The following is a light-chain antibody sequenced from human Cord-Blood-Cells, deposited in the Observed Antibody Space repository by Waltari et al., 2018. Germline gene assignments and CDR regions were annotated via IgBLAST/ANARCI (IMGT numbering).Light chain of an antibody. CDR1: QSVSSSY. CDR2: GAS. CDR3: KQYGSSTT. V-gene: IGKV3-20*01. Sequence: EIVLTQSPGTLSLSPGERATLSCRASQSVSSSYLAWYQQKPGQAPRLLIYGASSRATGIPDRFSGSGSGTDFNLTISRLEPEDFAVNYCKQYGSSTTFGQGTKVEIK. J-gene: IGKJ1*01.